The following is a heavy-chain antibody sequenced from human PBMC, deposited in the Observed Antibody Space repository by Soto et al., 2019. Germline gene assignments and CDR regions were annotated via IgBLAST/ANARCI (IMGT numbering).Heavy chain of an antibody. V-gene: IGHV4-59*08. D-gene: IGHD6-13*01. CDR3: ARSLSGYSSSWYSH. Sequence: QVQLQESGPGLVKPSETLSLTCTVSGGSISSYYWSWIRQPPGKGLEWIGYIYYSGSTNYNPSLRGRVTISVDTSKNQFSLKLSSVTAADTAVYYCARSLSGYSSSWYSHWGQGTLVTVSS. CDR1: GGSISSYY. J-gene: IGHJ4*02. CDR2: IYYSGST.